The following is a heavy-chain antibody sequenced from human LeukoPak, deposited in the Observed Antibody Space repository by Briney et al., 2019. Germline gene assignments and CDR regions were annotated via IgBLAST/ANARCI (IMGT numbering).Heavy chain of an antibody. CDR1: GFTFNDYY. V-gene: IGHV3-11*01. CDR3: ATDGAGSDT. CDR2: INIGGTNT. J-gene: IGHJ5*02. Sequence: GGSLRLSCAASGFTFNDYYMSWIRQAPGKGLEWPSYINIGGTNTHYADSVKGRFTISRDNAKKSLYLEMNNLRAEDTAVYYCATDGAGSDTWGQGVLVTVSS.